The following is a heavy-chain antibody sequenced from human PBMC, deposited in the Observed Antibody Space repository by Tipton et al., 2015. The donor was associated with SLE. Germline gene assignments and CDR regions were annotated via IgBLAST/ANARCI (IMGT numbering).Heavy chain of an antibody. J-gene: IGHJ5*02. V-gene: IGHV4-31*03. CDR1: GDSISNGDDY. D-gene: IGHD4-23*01. CDR2: IYYGGGT. CDR3: ARGGTGEGRNPFDP. Sequence: TLSLTCTVSGDSISNGDDYWSWIRQPPGKGLEWIGNIYYGGGTYYNPSLESRVTISLDTSKNQFSLKLNSVTAADTDVYYCARGGTGEGRNPFDPWGQGTLVTVSS.